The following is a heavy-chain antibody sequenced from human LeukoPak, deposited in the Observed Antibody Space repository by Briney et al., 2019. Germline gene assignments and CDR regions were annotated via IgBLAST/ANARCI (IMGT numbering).Heavy chain of an antibody. CDR1: GFTFSSYW. Sequence: HPGGSLRLSCAASGFTFSSYWMHWVRQAPGKGLVWVSRINTDGSSTSYADSVKGRFTISRDNAKNTVYLQMNSLRAEDTAVYYCARGALHLYYFDYWGWGQGTLVTVSS. CDR3: ARGALHLYYFDYWG. V-gene: IGHV3-74*01. J-gene: IGHJ4*02. D-gene: IGHD2/OR15-2a*01. CDR2: INTDGSST.